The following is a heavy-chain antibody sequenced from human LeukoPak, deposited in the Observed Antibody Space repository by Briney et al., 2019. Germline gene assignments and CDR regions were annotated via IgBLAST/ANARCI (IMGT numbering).Heavy chain of an antibody. Sequence: SETLSLTCAVYGGSFSGYYWSWIRQPPGKGLDWIGEINHSGSTNYNPSLKSRVTISVDTSKNQFSLKLSSVTAADTAVYYCAVVSDCSSTSCYVNYWGQGTLVTVSS. J-gene: IGHJ4*02. D-gene: IGHD2-2*01. CDR2: INHSGST. CDR3: AVVSDCSSTSCYVNY. CDR1: GGSFSGYY. V-gene: IGHV4-34*01.